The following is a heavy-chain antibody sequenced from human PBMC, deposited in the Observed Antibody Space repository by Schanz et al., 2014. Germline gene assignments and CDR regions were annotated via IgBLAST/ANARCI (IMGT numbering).Heavy chain of an antibody. CDR1: GGSISSDY. Sequence: QVQLQESGPGLVKPSETLSLTCTVSGGSISSDYWTWIRQPPGKGLEWLGHIHYNGRPIYYPSLGSRVTISIDTATSQFSRAVRSVTATDTAVYFCARSAANWGFDHWSQGTLVTVSS. D-gene: IGHD7-27*01. V-gene: IGHV4-59*08. CDR3: ARSAANWGFDH. J-gene: IGHJ4*02. CDR2: IHYNGRP.